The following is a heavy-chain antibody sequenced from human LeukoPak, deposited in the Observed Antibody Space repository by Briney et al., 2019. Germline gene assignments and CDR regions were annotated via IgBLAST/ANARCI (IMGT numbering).Heavy chain of an antibody. D-gene: IGHD5-18*01. Sequence: PSQTLSLTCIVSGGSISSGDYYWSWIRQPPGKGLEWIGYIYYSGSTYYNPSLKSRVTISVDTSKNQFSLKLSSVTAADTAVYYCARGGDTAIVQDYWGQGTLVTVSS. J-gene: IGHJ4*02. CDR3: ARGGDTAIVQDY. V-gene: IGHV4-30-4*01. CDR2: IYYSGST. CDR1: GGSISSGDYY.